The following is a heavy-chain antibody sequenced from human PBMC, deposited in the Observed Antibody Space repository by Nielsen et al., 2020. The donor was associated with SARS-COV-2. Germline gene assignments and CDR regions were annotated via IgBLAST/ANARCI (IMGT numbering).Heavy chain of an antibody. CDR3: ARLPGAPHLYYFDY. V-gene: IGHV4-61*07. Sequence: WIRQPPGKGLEWIGYIYYSGSANYNPSLKSRVTISVDTSKNQFSLKLTSVTDADTAVYYCARLPGAPHLYYFDYWGQGTLVTVSS. J-gene: IGHJ4*02. D-gene: IGHD2-8*01. CDR2: IYYSGSA.